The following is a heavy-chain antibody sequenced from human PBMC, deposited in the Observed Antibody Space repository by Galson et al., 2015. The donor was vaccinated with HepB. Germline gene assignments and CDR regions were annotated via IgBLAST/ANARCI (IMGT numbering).Heavy chain of an antibody. CDR3: ARDLSPLMYYDILSGYSDGDAFGI. J-gene: IGHJ3*02. CDR2: ISAYNGNK. CDR1: GYTFTTFA. Sequence: QSGAEVKKPGASVKVSCKASGYTFTTFAINWVRQAPGQGPEWMGWISAYNGNKKFAQKFQGRISMTTDTSTSTAYMVLQSLRSDDTAVYYCARDLSPLMYYDILSGYSDGDAFGIWGQGTVVTVSS. D-gene: IGHD3-9*01. V-gene: IGHV1-18*04.